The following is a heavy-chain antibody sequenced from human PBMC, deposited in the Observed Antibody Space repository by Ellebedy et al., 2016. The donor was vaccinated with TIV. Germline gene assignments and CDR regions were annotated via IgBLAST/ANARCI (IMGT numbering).Heavy chain of an antibody. D-gene: IGHD3-16*01. CDR2: IMGMFRTT. CDR1: GGTFNSNA. Sequence: SVKVSCKASGGTFNSNAINWVRQAPGQGLEWMGGIMGMFRTTHSAQKLQGRVTITADEFMSTAYMELSSLRSEDTAVYYCARMGGYHYVNWFDSWGQGTLVTVSS. V-gene: IGHV1-69*13. J-gene: IGHJ5*01. CDR3: ARMGGYHYVNWFDS.